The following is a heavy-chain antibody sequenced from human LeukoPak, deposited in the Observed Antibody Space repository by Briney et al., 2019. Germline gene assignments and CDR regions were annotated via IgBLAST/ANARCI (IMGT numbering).Heavy chain of an antibody. CDR3: ARDTRAPRY. CDR2: ISYDGSNK. J-gene: IGHJ4*02. Sequence: GGSLRLSCAASGFTFSSYAMHWVRQAPGKGLEWVAVISYDGSNKYYADSVKGRFTISRDNSKNTLYLQMNSLRAEDTAVYYCARDTRAPRYWGQGTLVTVSS. CDR1: GFTFSSYA. D-gene: IGHD1-26*01. V-gene: IGHV3-30*04.